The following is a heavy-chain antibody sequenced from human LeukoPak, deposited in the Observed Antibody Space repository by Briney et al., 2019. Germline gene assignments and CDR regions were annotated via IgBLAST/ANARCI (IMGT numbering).Heavy chain of an antibody. CDR1: GGSFCGYY. J-gene: IGHJ4*02. D-gene: IGHD3-22*01. CDR3: ARAPPYYYDSSGYSDY. CDR2: INHSGST. V-gene: IGHV4-34*01. Sequence: SETLSLTCAVYGGSFCGYYWSWIRQPPGKGLEWIGEINHSGSTNYNPSLKSRVTISVDTSKNQFSLKLSSVTAADTAVYYCARAPPYYYDSSGYSDYWGQGTLVTVSS.